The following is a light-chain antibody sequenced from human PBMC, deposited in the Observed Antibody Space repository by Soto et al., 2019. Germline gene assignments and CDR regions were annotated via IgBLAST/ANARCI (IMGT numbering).Light chain of an antibody. CDR1: QSVSGY. CDR3: QQRSKWPFT. CDR2: DAS. Sequence: EIVLTQSPAILSLSPGERVTLFCRATQSVSGYVAWYQQKPGKAPRLLIYDASNMASGVPARFSGSGSGTDFTLTISSLEPEDFAVYYCQQRSKWPFTFGPGTTVDIK. V-gene: IGKV3-11*01. J-gene: IGKJ3*01.